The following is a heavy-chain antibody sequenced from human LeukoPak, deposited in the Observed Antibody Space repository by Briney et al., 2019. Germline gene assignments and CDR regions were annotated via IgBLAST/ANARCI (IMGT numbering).Heavy chain of an antibody. D-gene: IGHD4-23*01. Sequence: KPGGSLRLSCAASGFTFSDYYMSWIRQAPGKGLEWVSHISGSSGDTKYADSVKGRFTISRDNAKNSLCLQMNSLRAEDTAVYYCTRVSSSGGNSDYWGQGTLVTVSS. CDR2: ISGSSGDT. V-gene: IGHV3-11*05. CDR1: GFTFSDYY. J-gene: IGHJ4*02. CDR3: TRVSSSGGNSDY.